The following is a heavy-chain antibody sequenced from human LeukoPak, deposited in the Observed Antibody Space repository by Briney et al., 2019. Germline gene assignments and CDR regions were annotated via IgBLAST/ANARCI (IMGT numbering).Heavy chain of an antibody. CDR1: GFTFRSYA. V-gene: IGHV3-23*05. CDR2: LDESGSAT. CDR3: AKKGSLVSPGNYFDY. J-gene: IGHJ4*02. Sequence: GGSLRLSCAASGFTFRSYAMSWVRQAPGQGLEWVSSLDESGSATYYADSVKGRFTISRDNSKNTLYLQMDSLRAEDTAIYYCAKKGSLVSPGNYFDYWGQGTLVTVSS. D-gene: IGHD2-2*01.